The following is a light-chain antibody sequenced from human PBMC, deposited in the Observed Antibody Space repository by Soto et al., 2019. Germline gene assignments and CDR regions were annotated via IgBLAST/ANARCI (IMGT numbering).Light chain of an antibody. CDR3: KNNNTWPPKKYP. CDR1: QSVSSN. V-gene: IGKV3-15*01. CDR2: GAS. J-gene: IGKJ2*01. Sequence: EIVMTQSPATLSVSPGERATLSCRASQSVSSNLAWYQHKPGQAPRLLIYGASTRATGIPARFSASGSGTEFSPPLTSLRSEDFAVYSFKNNNTWPPKKYPFGQGTKRRSN.